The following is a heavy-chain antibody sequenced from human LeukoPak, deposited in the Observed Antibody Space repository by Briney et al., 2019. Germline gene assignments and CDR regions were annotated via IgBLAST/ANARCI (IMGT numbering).Heavy chain of an antibody. CDR1: GFTFSSYG. CDR2: ISSSGSTI. V-gene: IGHV3-48*04. D-gene: IGHD3-22*01. CDR3: GRGPYDSSGYYPGLGY. Sequence: HPGRSLRLSCAASGFTFSSYGMHWVRQAPGKGLEWVSYISSSGSTIYYADSVKGRFTISRDNAKNSLYLQMNSLRAEDTAVYYCGRGPYDSSGYYPGLGYWGQGTLVTVSS. J-gene: IGHJ4*02.